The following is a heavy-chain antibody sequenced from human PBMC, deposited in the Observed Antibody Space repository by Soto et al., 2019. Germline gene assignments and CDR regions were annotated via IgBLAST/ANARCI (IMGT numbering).Heavy chain of an antibody. V-gene: IGHV1-69*02. CDR3: ARGRGGLGDY. D-gene: IGHD7-27*01. CDR1: GGTFSSYT. J-gene: IGHJ4*02. Sequence: QVQLVQSGAEVKKPGSSVKVSCKASGGTFSSYTINWVRQAPGQGLEWMGMIIPILGIANYAQKFQDRVTITADKSTSTAYMELSSLRSEDTAVYYCARGRGGLGDYWGQGTLVTVSS. CDR2: IIPILGIA.